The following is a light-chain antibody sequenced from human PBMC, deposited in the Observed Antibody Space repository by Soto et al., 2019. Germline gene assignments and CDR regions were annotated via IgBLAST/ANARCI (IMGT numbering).Light chain of an antibody. Sequence: DIQMTQSPSTLSASVGDRVTITCRASQSIGNWLAWYQQKPGIAPKLLIYDASTLESGVPSRFSGSGSGTEFTLTISSLQPDDFATYYCQQYNTYWTFGQGTKVDIK. V-gene: IGKV1-5*01. J-gene: IGKJ1*01. CDR2: DAS. CDR1: QSIGNW. CDR3: QQYNTYWT.